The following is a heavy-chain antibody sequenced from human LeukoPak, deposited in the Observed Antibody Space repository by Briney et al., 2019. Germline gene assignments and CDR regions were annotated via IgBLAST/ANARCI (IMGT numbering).Heavy chain of an antibody. J-gene: IGHJ5*02. V-gene: IGHV4-30-2*01. Sequence: SQTLSLTCTVSGGSISSGDYYWSWIRQPPGKGLEWIGYIYHSGSTYYNPSLKSRVTISVDTSKNQFSLKLSSVTAADTAVYYCARANDCSSTSCYTLNWFDPWGQGTLVTVSS. CDR2: IYHSGST. CDR3: ARANDCSSTSCYTLNWFDP. CDR1: GGSISSGDYY. D-gene: IGHD2-2*02.